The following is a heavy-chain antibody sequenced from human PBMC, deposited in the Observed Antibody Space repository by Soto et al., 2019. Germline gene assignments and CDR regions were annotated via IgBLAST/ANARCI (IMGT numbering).Heavy chain of an antibody. CDR1: GYTSISYD. D-gene: IGHD1-7*01. CDR3: AIGLWGTVTLDS. CDR2: MNPNSGNT. J-gene: IGHJ4*02. Sequence: QVQLVQSGAAVKKPGASVKVSFKASGYTSISYDINWVRKATGQGREWMGWMNPNSGNTGYAQKFQGRVTMTRDTSISKGYMELSSLRSEDTAVYDCAIGLWGTVTLDSWGQGTLVTVSS. V-gene: IGHV1-8*01.